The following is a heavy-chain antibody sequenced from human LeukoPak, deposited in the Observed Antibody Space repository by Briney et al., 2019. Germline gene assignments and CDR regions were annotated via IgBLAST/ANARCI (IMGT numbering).Heavy chain of an antibody. V-gene: IGHV4-59*02. CDR1: GASVSSLH. D-gene: IGHD3-16*01. Sequence: SETLSLTCSVTGASVSSLHWNWTWQSPGKGLEWIGNIYSPGTTKYNPSLKSRVTLSLDTSKNQFPLRLTSVTAADTAVYFCTKGYYEPLDSWGQGILVTVSS. CDR3: TKGYYEPLDS. CDR2: IYSPGTT. J-gene: IGHJ4*02.